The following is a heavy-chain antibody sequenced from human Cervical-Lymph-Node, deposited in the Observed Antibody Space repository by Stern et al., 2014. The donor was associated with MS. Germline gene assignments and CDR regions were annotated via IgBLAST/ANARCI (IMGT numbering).Heavy chain of an antibody. CDR2: LYPGDSET. J-gene: IGHJ4*02. Sequence: VQLVQSGAEVRKPGESLRISCEVSGYRFTNNWIGWVRQVPGKGLEWMGILYPGDSETRYSPSFQGQVTILVDKSNSITYLQWSSLKASDTAIYYCARRGHGYMGIDYWGQGTLVTVSS. V-gene: IGHV5-51*03. CDR3: ARRGHGYMGIDY. CDR1: GYRFTNNW. D-gene: IGHD1-1*01.